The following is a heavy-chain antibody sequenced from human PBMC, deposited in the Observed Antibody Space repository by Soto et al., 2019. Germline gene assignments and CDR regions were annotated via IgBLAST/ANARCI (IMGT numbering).Heavy chain of an antibody. CDR1: GGTFSNSA. D-gene: IGHD1-1*01. CDR3: TRVTIRRKIGRNYY. J-gene: IGHJ6*01. V-gene: IGHV1-69*12. Sequence: QVQLVQSGAEVKKPGSSVKVSCKASGGTFSNSAISWVRQAPGQGLEWMGGIIPIFRTPDYAQKFQGRVTITAYESASTAYMALTSLRSEETFIDYGTRVTIRRKIGRNYY. CDR2: IIPIFRTP.